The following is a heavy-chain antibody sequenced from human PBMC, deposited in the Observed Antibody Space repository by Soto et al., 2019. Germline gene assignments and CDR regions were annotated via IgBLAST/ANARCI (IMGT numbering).Heavy chain of an antibody. Sequence: GGSLRLSCAASGFTFSSYSMNWVRQAPGKGLEWVSSISSSSSYIYYADSVKGRFTISRDNAKNSLYLQMNSLRAEDTAVYYCARDLAPELLWFGELSAFDIWGQGTMVTVSS. V-gene: IGHV3-21*01. J-gene: IGHJ3*02. D-gene: IGHD3-10*01. CDR2: ISSSSSYI. CDR3: ARDLAPELLWFGELSAFDI. CDR1: GFTFSSYS.